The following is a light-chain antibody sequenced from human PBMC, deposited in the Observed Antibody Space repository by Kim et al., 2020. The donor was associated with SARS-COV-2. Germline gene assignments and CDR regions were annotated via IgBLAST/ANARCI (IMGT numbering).Light chain of an antibody. CDR1: QSVSNS. CDR2: DAS. V-gene: IGKV3-11*01. J-gene: IGKJ4*01. CDR3: QQRSNWPLT. Sequence: EIVLTQSPATLSLSLGERATLSCRASQSVSNSLAWYQQKPGQSPRLLMYDASNRATGIPARFSGSGSGTDFTLTISSLEPEDFAVYYCQQRSNWPLTFGGGTKVDIK.